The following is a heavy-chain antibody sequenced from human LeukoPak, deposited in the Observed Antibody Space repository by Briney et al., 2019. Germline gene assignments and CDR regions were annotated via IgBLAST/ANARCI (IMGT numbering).Heavy chain of an antibody. CDR3: ARDPYSGSYGADYYYYMDV. J-gene: IGHJ6*03. D-gene: IGHD1-26*01. CDR2: ITSGSSHI. V-gene: IGHV3-21*01. Sequence: PGGSLRLSCAASGFTFSSYNMNWVRQTPGQGLEWVSSITSGSSHIYYADSVKGRFTISRDNAKSSLYLQMNSLGAEDTAVYYCARDPYSGSYGADYYYYMDVWGKGTTVTISS. CDR1: GFTFSSYN.